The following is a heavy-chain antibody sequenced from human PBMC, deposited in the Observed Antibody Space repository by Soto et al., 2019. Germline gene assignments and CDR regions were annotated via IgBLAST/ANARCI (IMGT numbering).Heavy chain of an antibody. Sequence: QVQLVESGGGVVQPGRSLRLSCAASGFTFSSYGMHWVRQAPGKGLEWVAVIWYDGSNKYYADSVKGRFTISRDNSKNALYLQMNSLRAEDTAVYYCARDLGELLTPPYYYYGMDVWGQGTTVTVSS. CDR1: GFTFSSYG. CDR2: IWYDGSNK. D-gene: IGHD3-10*01. V-gene: IGHV3-33*01. CDR3: ARDLGELLTPPYYYYGMDV. J-gene: IGHJ6*02.